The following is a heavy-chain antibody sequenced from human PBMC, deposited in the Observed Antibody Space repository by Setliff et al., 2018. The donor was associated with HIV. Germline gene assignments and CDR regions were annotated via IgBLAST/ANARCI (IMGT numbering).Heavy chain of an antibody. D-gene: IGHD3-3*01. CDR2: INHSGST. J-gene: IGHJ6*03. CDR3: ARGTAYYNFWSGYSQDYYYYMDV. V-gene: IGHV4-34*01. CDR1: GESFSGYY. Sequence: SETLSLTCAVYGESFSGYYWSWIRQSPGKGLEWIGEINHSGSTKYNPSLKSRVTISVGTSKNQFSLKLSSVTAADTAVYYCARGTAYYNFWSGYSQDYYYYMDVWGKGTTVTVSS.